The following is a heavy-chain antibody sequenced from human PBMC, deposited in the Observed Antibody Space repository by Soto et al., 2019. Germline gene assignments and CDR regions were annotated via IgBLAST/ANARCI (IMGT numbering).Heavy chain of an antibody. J-gene: IGHJ4*02. CDR1: GFTFSSYW. D-gene: IGHD5-12*01. Sequence: EVQLVESGGGLVEPGGSLTLSCAASGFTFSSYWMHWVRQAPGKGLVWVSRINSDGSSTSYADSVKGRFTISRDNAKNTLYLQMISLRAEDTAVYYCARGEGGYNDDYWGQGTLVTVSS. V-gene: IGHV3-74*01. CDR2: INSDGSST. CDR3: ARGEGGYNDDY.